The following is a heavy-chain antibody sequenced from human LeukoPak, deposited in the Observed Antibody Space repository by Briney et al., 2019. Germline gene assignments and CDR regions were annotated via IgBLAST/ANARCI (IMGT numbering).Heavy chain of an antibody. CDR3: ARQLYSSGNYYAPMDV. D-gene: IGHD3-10*01. Sequence: PSETLSLTCTVSGGSISSYYWSWIRQPAGKGLEWIGRIYTSGSTNYNPSLKSRVTMSVDTSKNQFSLKLSSVTAADTAVYFCARQLYSSGNYYAPMDVWGKGTTVTISS. V-gene: IGHV4-4*07. CDR2: IYTSGST. CDR1: GGSISSYY. J-gene: IGHJ6*03.